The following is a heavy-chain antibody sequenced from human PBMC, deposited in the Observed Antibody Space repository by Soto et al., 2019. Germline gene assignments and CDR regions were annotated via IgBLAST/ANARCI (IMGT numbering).Heavy chain of an antibody. V-gene: IGHV3-21*01. CDR1: GFSFSAYT. CDR3: VRGGEDITSPYGMDV. D-gene: IGHD3-16*01. J-gene: IGHJ6*02. Sequence: EGRLVESGGGLVKPGGSLRLSCAASGFSFSAYTMIWVRQAPGKGLQWVSSGSTGTTYQEYADSVKGRFTISRDDANHLVFLQMESLGPEDTAVYYCVRGGEDITSPYGMDVWGQGTTVTVSS. CDR2: GSTGTTYQ.